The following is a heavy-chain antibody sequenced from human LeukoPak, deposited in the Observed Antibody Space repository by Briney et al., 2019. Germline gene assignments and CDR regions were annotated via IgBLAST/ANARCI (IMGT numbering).Heavy chain of an antibody. CDR3: ARERDMRGYFDY. D-gene: IGHD3-10*01. V-gene: IGHV3-23*01. J-gene: IGHJ4*02. CDR1: GFTFNSHA. CDR2: IVGSGGSS. Sequence: PGGSLRLSCAASGFTFNSHAMYWVRQAPGKGLEWVSGIVGSGGSSYYAESVRGRFTISRDNSKNTVYMQMNSLRAEDTAVYYCARERDMRGYFDYWGQGTLVTVSS.